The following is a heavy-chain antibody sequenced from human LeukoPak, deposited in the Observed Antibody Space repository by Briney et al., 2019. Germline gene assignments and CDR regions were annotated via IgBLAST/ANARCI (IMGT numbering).Heavy chain of an antibody. V-gene: IGHV1-3*01. D-gene: IGHD6-19*01. J-gene: IGHJ4*02. CDR2: INAGNGNT. CDR3: ARARIAVAGTFDY. CDR1: GYTFTSYA. Sequence: ASVKVSCRASGYTFTSYAMHWVRQAPGQRLEWMGWINAGNGNTKYSQKFQGRVTITRDTSASTAYMELSSLRSEDTAVYYYARARIAVAGTFDYWGQGTLVTVSS.